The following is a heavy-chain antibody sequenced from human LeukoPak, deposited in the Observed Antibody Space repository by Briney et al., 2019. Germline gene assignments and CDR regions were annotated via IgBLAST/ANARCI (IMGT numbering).Heavy chain of an antibody. CDR3: ARAASGYSYGLYWD. CDR1: GFTFTGYC. V-gene: IGHV1-2*04. CDR2: INPNSGGT. Sequence: ASVKVSCRASGFTFTGYCMHWVRQAPGQGLEWMGWINPNSGGTNYAQKFQGWVTMTRDTSISTAYMEPSRLRSDDTAVYYCARAASGYSYGLYWDWGQGTLVTVSS. J-gene: IGHJ4*02. D-gene: IGHD5-18*01.